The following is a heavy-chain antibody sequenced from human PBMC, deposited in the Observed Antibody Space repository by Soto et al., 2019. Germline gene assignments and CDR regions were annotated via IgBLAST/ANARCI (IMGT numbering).Heavy chain of an antibody. CDR2: IYYSGST. Sequence: TLSLTCTVSGGSISSGDYYWSWIRQPPGKGLEWIGYIYYSGSTYYNPSLKSRVTISVDTSKNQFSLKLSSVTAADTAVYYCASGAMVRGEDYWGQGTLVTVSS. D-gene: IGHD3-10*01. J-gene: IGHJ4*02. V-gene: IGHV4-30-4*01. CDR1: GGSISSGDYY. CDR3: ASGAMVRGEDY.